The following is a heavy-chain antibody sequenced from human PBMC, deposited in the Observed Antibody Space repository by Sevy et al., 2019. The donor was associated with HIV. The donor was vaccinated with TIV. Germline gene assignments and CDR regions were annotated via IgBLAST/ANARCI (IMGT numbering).Heavy chain of an antibody. J-gene: IGHJ6*02. CDR1: GGSITSSSYY. Sequence: SETLSLTCTVSGGSITSSSYYWAWLRQPTGKGLEWIGSIYYTGSTYYKPSLMSRITISADRSKNHFSLKLTSVTAADTAVYYCARPSSLYYYYAMDVWGQGTAVTVSS. V-gene: IGHV4-39*02. CDR3: ARPSSLYYYYAMDV. CDR2: IYYTGST.